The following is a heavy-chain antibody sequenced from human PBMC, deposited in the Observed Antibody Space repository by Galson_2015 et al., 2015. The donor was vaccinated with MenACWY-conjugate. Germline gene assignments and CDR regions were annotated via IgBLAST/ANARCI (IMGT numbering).Heavy chain of an antibody. J-gene: IGHJ3*02. CDR3: ARADSSGYRI. V-gene: IGHV3-33*01. CDR1: GFTLSCCG. Sequence: SLRLSCAASGFTLSCCGMHWVRQAPGKGLEWLAVIWSNGINNYYADSVRGRFTISRDDSRHSLLLHMNSLSVDDTAVYYCARADSSGYRIWGQGTMVTVSS. D-gene: IGHD3-22*01. CDR2: IWSNGINN.